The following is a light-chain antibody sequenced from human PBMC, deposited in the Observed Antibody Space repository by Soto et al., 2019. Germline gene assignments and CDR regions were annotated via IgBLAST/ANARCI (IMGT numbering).Light chain of an antibody. J-gene: IGKJ1*01. CDR2: KAS. Sequence: DIQMTQSPSTLSASVGDRVTITCRASQSISSWLAWYQQKPGKAPKLLIYKASSLESEVPSRFSGSVSGTEFTLTISSLQPDDFATYYCQQYNSFPTFGQGTKVEIK. CDR1: QSISSW. V-gene: IGKV1-5*03. CDR3: QQYNSFPT.